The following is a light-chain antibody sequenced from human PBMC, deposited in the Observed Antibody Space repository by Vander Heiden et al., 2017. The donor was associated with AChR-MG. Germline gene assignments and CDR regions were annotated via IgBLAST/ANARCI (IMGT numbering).Light chain of an antibody. CDR1: QTISSSY. J-gene: IGKJ1*01. Sequence: EIVLTQSPGSLSLSPGESATLSCRASQTISSSYLAWFQQKPGQAPRLLIYGASSRVAGIPDRFSGSGSGTDFTLIISRLEPEDFAVYFCQQYGSSPLTFGQRTKVEIK. CDR3: QQYGSSPLT. CDR2: GAS. V-gene: IGKV3-20*01.